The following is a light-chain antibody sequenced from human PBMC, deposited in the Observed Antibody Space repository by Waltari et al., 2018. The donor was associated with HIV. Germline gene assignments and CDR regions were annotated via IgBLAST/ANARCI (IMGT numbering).Light chain of an antibody. CDR2: DDR. CDR1: NIGSKS. J-gene: IGLJ2*01. Sequence: SYVLTQSPSASVVLGQTPSIACGGNNIGSKSVHWYQQKPGQAPALVIYDDRDRPSGIPERFSGSNSGHTATLSIGRVEAGDEADYYCQVWESSSDHVVIGGGTKLTV. CDR3: QVWESSSDHVV. V-gene: IGLV3-21*02.